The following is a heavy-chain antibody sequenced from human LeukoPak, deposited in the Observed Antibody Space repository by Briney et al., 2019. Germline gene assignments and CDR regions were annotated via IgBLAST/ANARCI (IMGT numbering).Heavy chain of an antibody. CDR3: VRELSGSGNVYYFDH. J-gene: IGHJ4*02. D-gene: IGHD6-19*01. CDR1: GFIFSSYW. CDR2: IKQDGSEK. Sequence: GGSLRLSCEASGFIFSSYWMSWVRQAPGKGLEWVANIKQDGSEKNYVDSLKGRFTISRDNAQNSLYLQMNSLRVEDTAVYYCVRELSGSGNVYYFDHWGQGTLVTVSS. V-gene: IGHV3-7*01.